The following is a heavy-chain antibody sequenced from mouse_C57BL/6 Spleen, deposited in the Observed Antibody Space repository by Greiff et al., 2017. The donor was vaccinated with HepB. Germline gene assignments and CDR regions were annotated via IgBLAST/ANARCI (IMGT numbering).Heavy chain of an antibody. CDR3: ARNGSSPDPFDY. V-gene: IGHV15-2*01. CDR1: DSEVFPIAY. D-gene: IGHD1-1*01. J-gene: IGHJ2*01. Sequence: QVQLQQSGSELRSPGSSVKLSCKDFDSEVFPIAYMRWVRQKPGHGFEWIGGILPSIGRTIYGEKFEDKATLDADTLSNTAYLELNSLTSEDSAIYYCARNGSSPDPFDYWGQGTTLTVSS. CDR2: ILPSIGRT.